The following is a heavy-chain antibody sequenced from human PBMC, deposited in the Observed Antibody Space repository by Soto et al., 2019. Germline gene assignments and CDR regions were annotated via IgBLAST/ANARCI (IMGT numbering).Heavy chain of an antibody. D-gene: IGHD3-10*01. J-gene: IGHJ6*02. Sequence: SVKVSCKASGYTFTGYYMHWVRQAPGQGLEWMGWINPNSGGTNYAQKFQGWVTMTRDTSISTAYMELSRLRSDDTAVYYCARSPPYYYGSGSYYVEYVMDVWGQGTTVTVSS. V-gene: IGHV1-2*04. CDR1: GYTFTGYY. CDR3: ARSPPYYYGSGSYYVEYVMDV. CDR2: INPNSGGT.